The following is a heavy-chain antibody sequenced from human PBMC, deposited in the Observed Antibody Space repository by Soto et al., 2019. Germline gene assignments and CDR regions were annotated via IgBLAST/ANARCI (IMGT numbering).Heavy chain of an antibody. V-gene: IGHV5-51*01. CDR1: GYSFTIYW. CDR3: ARHGPRVYYDNSDYYYYGMDV. D-gene: IGHD3-22*01. CDR2: IYPGDSDT. J-gene: IGHJ6*02. Sequence: PGESLKISCSGSGYSFTIYWIGWVRQMPRKGLEWMGIIYPGDSDTRYSPSFQGQVTISADKSISTAYLQWSSLKASDTAMYYCARHGPRVYYDNSDYYYYGMDVWGQGTTVTVSS.